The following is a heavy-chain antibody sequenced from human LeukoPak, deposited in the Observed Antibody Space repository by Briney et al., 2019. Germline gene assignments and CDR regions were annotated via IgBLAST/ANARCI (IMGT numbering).Heavy chain of an antibody. CDR2: IYHTGST. Sequence: SETLSLTCAVSGGSISTNNWWSWVRQPPGKGLEWIGEIYHTGSTNHSPSLRSRVTMSIDKSNNQFSLNLNSVTAADTAVYYCARGRRELKYGPDYWGQGTLVTVSS. CDR1: GGSISTNNW. J-gene: IGHJ4*02. V-gene: IGHV4-4*02. D-gene: IGHD3-10*01. CDR3: ARGRRELKYGPDY.